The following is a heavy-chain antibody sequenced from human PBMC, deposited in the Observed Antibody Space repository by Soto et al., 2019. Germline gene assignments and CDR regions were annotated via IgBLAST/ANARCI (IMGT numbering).Heavy chain of an antibody. CDR1: GGSISSGDYY. D-gene: IGHD6-13*01. Sequence: QVQLQESGPGLVKPSQTLSLTCTVSGGSISSGDYYWSWIRQPPGKGLEWIGYIYYSGSTYYNPSLQSRVTISVDTSKNQFSLKLSSVTAADTAVYYCAREVGQQLVPPPYYYYYGMDVWGQGTTVTVSS. J-gene: IGHJ6*02. V-gene: IGHV4-30-4*01. CDR3: AREVGQQLVPPPYYYYYGMDV. CDR2: IYYSGST.